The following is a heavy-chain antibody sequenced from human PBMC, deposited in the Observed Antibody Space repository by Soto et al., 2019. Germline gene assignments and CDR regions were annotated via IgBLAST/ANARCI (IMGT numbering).Heavy chain of an antibody. Sequence: QLQLQESGPGLVKPSETLSLTCTVSGDSLFSSTYYWVWIRQPPGKGLGGIGNVYYSGSSYYNPSLESRVTTSVDTSTNQFSLRMTSVTPADPPVYYCARRRYDVLTGYSHAPIPYSGRGTVVTLSS. V-gene: IGHV4-39*01. J-gene: IGHJ4*02. D-gene: IGHD3-9*01. CDR2: VYYSGSS. CDR3: ARRRYDVLTGYSHAPIPY. CDR1: GDSLFSSTYY.